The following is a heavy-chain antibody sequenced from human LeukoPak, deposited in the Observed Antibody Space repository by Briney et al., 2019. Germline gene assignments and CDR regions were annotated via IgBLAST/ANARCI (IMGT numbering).Heavy chain of an antibody. D-gene: IGHD3-22*01. V-gene: IGHV3-30-3*01. CDR1: GFTFSSYA. CDR3: ARDRYYDSSGYYFEGFDY. CDR2: ISYDGSNK. J-gene: IGHJ4*02. Sequence: PGGSLRLSCAASGFTFSSYAMHWVRQAPGKGLEWVAVISYDGSNKYYADSVKGRFTISRDNSKNTLYLQMNSLRAEDTAVYYCARDRYYDSSGYYFEGFDYWGQGTLVTVSS.